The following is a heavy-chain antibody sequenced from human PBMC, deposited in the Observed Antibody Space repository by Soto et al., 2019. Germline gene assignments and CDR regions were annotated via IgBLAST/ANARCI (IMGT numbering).Heavy chain of an antibody. CDR2: ISSSSSTI. D-gene: IGHD6-19*01. CDR1: GFTFSSYS. V-gene: IGHV3-48*02. Sequence: EVQLVESGGGLVQPGGSLRLSCAASGFTFSSYSMNWVRQAPGKGLEWVSYISSSSSTIYYADSVKGRFTISRDNAKNSLYLQMNSLRDDDTAVYYCARERAVGIAVALNWFDPWGQGTLVTVSS. CDR3: ARERAVGIAVALNWFDP. J-gene: IGHJ5*02.